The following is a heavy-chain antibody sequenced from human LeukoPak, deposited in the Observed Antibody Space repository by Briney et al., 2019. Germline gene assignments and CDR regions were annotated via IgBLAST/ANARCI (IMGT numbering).Heavy chain of an antibody. V-gene: IGHV4-34*01. J-gene: IGHJ4*02. CDR2: INHSGST. Sequence: SETLSLTCAVYGGSFSGYYWSWVRQPPGKGLEWIGEINHSGSTNYNPSLKSRVTISVDTSKNQFSLKLSSVTAADTAVYYCARGRRYFDYWGQGTLVTVSS. CDR1: GGSFSGYY. CDR3: ARGRRYFDY.